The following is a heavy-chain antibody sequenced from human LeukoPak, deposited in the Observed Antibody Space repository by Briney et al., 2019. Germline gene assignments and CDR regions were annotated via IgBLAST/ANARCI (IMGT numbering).Heavy chain of an antibody. V-gene: IGHV4-61*01. D-gene: IGHD6-13*01. CDR2: IYNSVST. CDR1: GDSVTSGSYY. Sequence: SETLSLTCSVSGDSVTSGSYYWSWIRQPPGKGLEWIGYIYNSVSTNYNPSLKSRVTISVDTSKNQFSLKVSSMTAADTAVYYCARHTPGDYSSTSFDCWGQGTLVTVSS. CDR3: ARHTPGDYSSTSFDC. J-gene: IGHJ4*02.